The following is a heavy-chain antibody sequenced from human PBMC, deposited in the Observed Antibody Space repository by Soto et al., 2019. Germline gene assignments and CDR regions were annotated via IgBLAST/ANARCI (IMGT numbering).Heavy chain of an antibody. Sequence: QVQLVESGGGVVQPGRFLRLSCAASGFTFSSYAMHWVRQAPGKGLEWVAVISYDGSNKYYADSVKGRFTISRDNSKNTLYLQMNSLRAEDTAVYYCARSYCISTSCYNMDFDYWGQGTLVTVSS. CDR3: ARSYCISTSCYNMDFDY. D-gene: IGHD2-2*01. V-gene: IGHV3-30-3*01. J-gene: IGHJ4*02. CDR1: GFTFSSYA. CDR2: ISYDGSNK.